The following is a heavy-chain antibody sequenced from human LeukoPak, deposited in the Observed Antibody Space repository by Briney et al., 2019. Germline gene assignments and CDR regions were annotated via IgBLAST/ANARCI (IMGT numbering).Heavy chain of an antibody. CDR2: ISAYNGNT. Sequence: GASVKVSCKPSGYTFTSYGISWVRQAPGQGLEWMGWISAYNGNTNYAQKLQGRVTMTTDPSTSTAYMELRRLRSDDTAVYYGARGRYSIGDFWGGYSDYYYYGMDVWGQGTTVTVSS. D-gene: IGHD3-3*01. V-gene: IGHV1-18*01. J-gene: IGHJ6*02. CDR3: ARGRYSIGDFWGGYSDYYYYGMDV. CDR1: GYTFTSYG.